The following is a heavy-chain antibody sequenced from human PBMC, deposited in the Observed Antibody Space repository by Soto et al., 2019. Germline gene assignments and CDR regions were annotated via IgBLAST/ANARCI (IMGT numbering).Heavy chain of an antibody. CDR1: GFTLSGPS. J-gene: IGHJ4*02. D-gene: IGHD1-26*01. V-gene: IGHV3-30*18. CDR3: AKDEGVGGTLGLPNGNEY. CDR2: ISVDGSRT. Sequence: GGALRPSLGGPGFTLSGPSIHRGRPVPGKGLDWVSIISVDGSRTYYADSVKGRFTISRDNSKNTLYLQMNSLRPEDTAIYYCAKDEGVGGTLGLPNGNEYWGLGVLVTV.